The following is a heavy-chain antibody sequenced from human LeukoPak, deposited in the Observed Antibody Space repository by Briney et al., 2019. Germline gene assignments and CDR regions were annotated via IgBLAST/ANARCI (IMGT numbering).Heavy chain of an antibody. CDR1: GGSISRYY. Sequence: SETLSLTCTVSGGSISRYYWSWIRQPPGKGLEWIGYFYFSGGTKYNPSLKSRVTISVDTPKKQFSLKLSSVTTEDTAVYYCASHSSGYYFDAFDLWGQGTMVTVSS. J-gene: IGHJ3*01. V-gene: IGHV4-59*01. CDR3: ASHSSGYYFDAFDL. CDR2: FYFSGGT. D-gene: IGHD3-22*01.